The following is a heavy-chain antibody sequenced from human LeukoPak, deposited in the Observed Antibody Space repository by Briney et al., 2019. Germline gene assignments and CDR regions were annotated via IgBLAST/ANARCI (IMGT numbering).Heavy chain of an antibody. D-gene: IGHD1-1*01. V-gene: IGHV3-7*01. CDR1: GFAFSSYW. J-gene: IGHJ3*02. CDR2: IKQDGSEK. CDR3: ARDGGVYNWNADDAFDI. Sequence: SLRLSCAASGFAFSSYWMSWVRQAPGKGLEWVANIKQDGSEKYYVDSVKGRFTISRDNAKNSLYLQMNSLRAEDTAVYYCARDGGVYNWNADDAFDIWGQGTMVTVSS.